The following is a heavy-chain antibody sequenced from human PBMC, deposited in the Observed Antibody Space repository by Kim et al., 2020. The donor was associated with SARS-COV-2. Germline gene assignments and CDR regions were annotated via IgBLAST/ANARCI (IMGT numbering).Heavy chain of an antibody. D-gene: IGHD3-10*01. Sequence: YNPSLKSRVTISVDTSKNQFSLKLSAVTAADTAVYYCARLVRGVIITDDYWGQGTLVTVSS. V-gene: IGHV4-39*01. J-gene: IGHJ4*02. CDR3: ARLVRGVIITDDY.